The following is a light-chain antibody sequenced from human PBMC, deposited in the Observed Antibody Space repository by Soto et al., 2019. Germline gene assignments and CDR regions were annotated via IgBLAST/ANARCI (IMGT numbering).Light chain of an antibody. CDR2: AAS. V-gene: IGKV1-17*01. Sequence: DIQMTQSPSSLSASVGSRVSITCRASQGINNYLAWYQQKPGKVPKSLIYAASSLQSGVPSRFSGSGSGTEFTLTISSLQPEDVATYYCLQHNSYPLTFGGGTKVDI. CDR3: LQHNSYPLT. J-gene: IGKJ4*01. CDR1: QGINNY.